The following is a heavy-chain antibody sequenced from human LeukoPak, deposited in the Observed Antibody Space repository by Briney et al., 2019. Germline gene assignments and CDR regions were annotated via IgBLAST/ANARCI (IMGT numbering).Heavy chain of an antibody. CDR3: ARVRGSWGLVIMDLDY. D-gene: IGHD3-9*01. CDR1: GYTFTSYG. CDR2: ISAYNGNT. Sequence: GASVKVSCKASGYTFTSYGISWVRQAPGQGLEWMGWISAYNGNTNYAQKLQGRVTMTTDTSTSTAYMELRSLRSDDTAVYYCARVRGSWGLVIMDLDYWGQGTLVTVSS. J-gene: IGHJ4*02. V-gene: IGHV1-18*01.